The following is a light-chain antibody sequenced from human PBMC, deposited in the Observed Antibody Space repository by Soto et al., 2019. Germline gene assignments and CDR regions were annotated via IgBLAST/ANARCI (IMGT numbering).Light chain of an antibody. CDR2: DVS. V-gene: IGKV3-20*01. CDR1: QSVSSAY. CDR3: QQYCASPWT. Sequence: EIVLTQSPGTLSLYPWEIATLSCRASQSVSSAYLAWYQQKPGQAPRLLIYDVSSRATGIPDRFSGSGSGTDFTLTISRLEPEDFAVYHCQQYCASPWTFGQGTKVDIK. J-gene: IGKJ1*01.